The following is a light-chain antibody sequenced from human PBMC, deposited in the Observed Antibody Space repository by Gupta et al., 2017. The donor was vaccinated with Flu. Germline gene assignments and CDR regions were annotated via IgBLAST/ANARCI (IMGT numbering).Light chain of an antibody. V-gene: IGLV2-8*01. J-gene: IGLJ2*01. CDR1: SSDVGGYNY. CDR3: SSYAGSNNYVV. Sequence: QSALTHHPSSSGSPGHSVTLSCIVTSSDVGGYNYVSWYQQHSGKAPKLMIYEVSKRPPGVPDRFSGSKSGNTATLTVSGLQAKDEADYYCSSYAGSNNYVVFGGGTKLTVL. CDR2: EVS.